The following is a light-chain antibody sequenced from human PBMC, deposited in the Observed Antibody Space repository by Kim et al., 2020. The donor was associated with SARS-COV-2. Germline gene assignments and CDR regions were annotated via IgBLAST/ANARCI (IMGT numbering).Light chain of an antibody. CDR3: QQYGSSPYT. J-gene: IGKJ2*01. V-gene: IGKV3-20*01. Sequence: EIVLTQSPGTLSLSPGERATLSCRASQSVSSSYLAWYQQKPGQAPRLLIYGASSRATGIPDRFSGSGSGTDFTLTIGRLEPEDFAVYYCQQYGSSPYTFGQGTKLEI. CDR2: GAS. CDR1: QSVSSSY.